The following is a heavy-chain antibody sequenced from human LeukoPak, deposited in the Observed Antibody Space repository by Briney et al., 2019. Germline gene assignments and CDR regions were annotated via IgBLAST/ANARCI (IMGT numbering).Heavy chain of an antibody. Sequence: PSETLSLTCTVSGGSISGDHWNWIRQPPGKGLEWIGYAYSSGNTNYNPSLKSRVTISIDTSKNQFSLKLSSVTAADTAVYYCARRNDFGIWGQGTMVTVSS. CDR2: AYSSGNT. CDR3: ARRNDFGI. V-gene: IGHV4-59*08. J-gene: IGHJ3*02. CDR1: GGSISGDH.